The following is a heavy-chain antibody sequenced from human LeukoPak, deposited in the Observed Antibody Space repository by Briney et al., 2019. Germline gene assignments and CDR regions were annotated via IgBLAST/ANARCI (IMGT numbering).Heavy chain of an antibody. CDR3: TTDLEGYYYDSSGYSLGY. D-gene: IGHD3-22*01. V-gene: IGHV3-15*01. Sequence: GGSLRLSCAASGFTFSNAWMRWVRQAPGKELEWVGRIKSKTDGGTTDYAAPVKGRFTISRDDSKNTLYLQMNSLKTEDTAVYYCTTDLEGYYYDSSGYSLGYWGQGTLVTVSS. CDR1: GFTFSNAW. CDR2: IKSKTDGGTT. J-gene: IGHJ4*02.